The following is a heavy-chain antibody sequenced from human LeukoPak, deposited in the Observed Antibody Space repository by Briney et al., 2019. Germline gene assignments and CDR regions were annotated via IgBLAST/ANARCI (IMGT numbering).Heavy chain of an antibody. CDR3: AREKSYFDSSGYCDY. Sequence: SVKVSXKASGGTFSSYAISWVRQAPGQGLEWMGGIIPIFGTANYAQKFQGRVTITADESTSTAYMELSSLRSEDTAVYYCAREKSYFDSSGYCDYWGQGTLVTVSS. J-gene: IGHJ4*02. V-gene: IGHV1-69*13. CDR2: IIPIFGTA. D-gene: IGHD3-22*01. CDR1: GGTFSSYA.